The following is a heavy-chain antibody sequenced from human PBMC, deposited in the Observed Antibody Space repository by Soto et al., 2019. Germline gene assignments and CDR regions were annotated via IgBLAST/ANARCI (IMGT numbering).Heavy chain of an antibody. CDR3: ASGQQVILRYYYGLDV. Sequence: EVQLVETGGGVIQPGGSLRLSCAVSGFTVSTNYMSWVRQAPGQGLEWVSVIYYDDGSTYYADSVKGRFSISRDSSRNTLYLQMNSLRAEDTAVYYCASGQQVILRYYYGLDVWGQGTTVTVSS. V-gene: IGHV3-53*02. J-gene: IGHJ6*02. CDR1: GFTVSTNY. D-gene: IGHD6-13*01. CDR2: IYYDDGST.